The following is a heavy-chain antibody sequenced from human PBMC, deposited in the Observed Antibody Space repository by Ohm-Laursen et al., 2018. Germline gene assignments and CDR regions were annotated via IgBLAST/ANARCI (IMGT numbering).Heavy chain of an antibody. Sequence: GSLRLSCTASGFTFSSYAMSWVRQAPGKGLEWVSAISGSGGSTYYADSVKGRFTISRDNSKNTLYLQMSSLRAEDTAVYYCAKTYYDFWSGYYPTDYWGQGTLVTVSS. J-gene: IGHJ4*02. CDR3: AKTYYDFWSGYYPTDY. CDR2: ISGSGGST. CDR1: GFTFSSYA. D-gene: IGHD3-3*01. V-gene: IGHV3-23*01.